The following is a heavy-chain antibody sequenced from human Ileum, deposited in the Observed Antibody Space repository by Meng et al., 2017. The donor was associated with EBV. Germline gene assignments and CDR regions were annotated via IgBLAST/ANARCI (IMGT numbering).Heavy chain of an antibody. V-gene: IGHV4-4*02. CDR1: GGSISSSNW. D-gene: IGHD6-19*01. CDR2: IYHSGST. Sequence: QGQLQGSGPGLVKPSGTLPLTCAVSGGSISSSNWWSWVRQPPGKGLEWIGEIYHSGSTNYNPSLKSRVTMSVDKSKNQFSLNLSSVTAADTAVYYCARVGQWLPIDYWGQGTLVTVSS. J-gene: IGHJ4*02. CDR3: ARVGQWLPIDY.